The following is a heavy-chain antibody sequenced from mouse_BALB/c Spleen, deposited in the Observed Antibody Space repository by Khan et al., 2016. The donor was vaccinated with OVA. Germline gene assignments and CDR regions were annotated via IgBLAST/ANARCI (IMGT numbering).Heavy chain of an antibody. CDR1: GYTFTNYW. V-gene: IGHV1-63*02. J-gene: IGHJ1*01. Sequence: QVQLQQSGAELVRPGTSVKISCKASGYTFTNYWLGWVKQRPGHGLEWIGDIYPGVGYINYNETFKGRATLTAGTSSSTAYIQISGLTSEDSAVYCGTRWATWFFDVWGAGTTVTVSS. CDR3: TRWATWFFDV. CDR2: IYPGVGYI. D-gene: IGHD3-1*01.